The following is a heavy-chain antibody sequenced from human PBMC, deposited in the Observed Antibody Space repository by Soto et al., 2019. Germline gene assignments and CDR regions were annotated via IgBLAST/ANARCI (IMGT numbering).Heavy chain of an antibody. CDR3: AKDPPSYGDRPNYFEY. CDR1: GFTFSSYG. CDR2: ISYDGSNK. V-gene: IGHV3-30*18. D-gene: IGHD4-17*01. J-gene: IGHJ4*02. Sequence: GGSLRLSCAVSGFTFSSYGMHWVRQAPGKGLEWVTLISYDGSNKYYADSVKGRFTISRDNSKNTLYLQMNSLRAEDTAVYYCAKDPPSYGDRPNYFEYWGQGTLVTVSS.